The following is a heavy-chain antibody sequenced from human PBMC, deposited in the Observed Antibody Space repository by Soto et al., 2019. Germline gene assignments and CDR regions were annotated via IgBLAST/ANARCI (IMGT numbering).Heavy chain of an antibody. CDR1: GFTFSDYN. J-gene: IGHJ6*02. D-gene: IGHD2-21*01. CDR2: IASRSNYI. CDR3: ARNRRIAVEMDV. Sequence: PGGSLRLSCVASGFTFSDYNMNWLRQTPGKGLEWVSSIASRSNYIYYADSLKGRFTVSRDNARNSLYLQVDNLRAEDTAVYYCARNRRIAVEMDVWGQGTTVTVS. V-gene: IGHV3-21*01.